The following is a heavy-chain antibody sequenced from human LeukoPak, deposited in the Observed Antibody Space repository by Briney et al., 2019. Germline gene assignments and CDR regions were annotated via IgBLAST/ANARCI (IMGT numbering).Heavy chain of an antibody. Sequence: GGSLGLSCAASGFTFSDYYMSWIRQAPGKGLEWVSYISSSGSTIYYADSVKGRFTISRDNAKNSLYLQMNSLRAEDTAVYYCAGWNYGSGSYSRPGSFDPWGQGTLVTVSS. D-gene: IGHD3-10*01. V-gene: IGHV3-11*01. CDR1: GFTFSDYY. CDR3: AGWNYGSGSYSRPGSFDP. J-gene: IGHJ5*02. CDR2: ISSSGSTI.